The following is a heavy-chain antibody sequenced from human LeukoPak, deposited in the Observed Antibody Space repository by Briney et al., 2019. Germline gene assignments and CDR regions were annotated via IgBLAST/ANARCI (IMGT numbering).Heavy chain of an antibody. D-gene: IGHD2-2*02. CDR3: ARDQYRVLDY. CDR2: ISSSGTI. CDR1: GFTFSTSS. J-gene: IGHJ4*02. Sequence: GGSLRLSCAASGFTFSTSSMNWVRQAPGKGLEWLSFISSSGTIYYADSVKGRFTISRDNAKNSLYLQMNSLRAEDTAMYYCARDQYRVLDYWGQGTPVTVSS. V-gene: IGHV3-48*04.